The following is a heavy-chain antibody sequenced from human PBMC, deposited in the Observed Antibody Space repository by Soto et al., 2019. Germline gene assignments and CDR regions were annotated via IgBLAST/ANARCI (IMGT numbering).Heavy chain of an antibody. J-gene: IGHJ4*02. CDR2: INHSGST. Sequence: VQLQQWGAGLLKPSETLSLTCAVYGGSFSGYYWSWIRQPPGPGLEWIGEINHSGSTNYTPSLKSRGTISVDTAKNQCSRKRSSVTAADTAVYYCARVPPPPQGPPDYWGQGTLVT. CDR1: GGSFSGYY. V-gene: IGHV4-34*01. CDR3: ARVPPPPQGPPDY.